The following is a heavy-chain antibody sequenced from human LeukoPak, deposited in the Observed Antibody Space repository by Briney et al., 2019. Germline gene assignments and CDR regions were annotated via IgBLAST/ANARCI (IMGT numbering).Heavy chain of an antibody. CDR2: IYYSGST. CDR3: ARDRGYYDSSGYRIHAFDI. D-gene: IGHD3-22*01. Sequence: PSETLSLTCTVSGGYISSYYWSWIRQPPGKGLEWIGYIYYSGSTNYNPSLKSRVTISVDTSKNQFSLKLSSVTAADTAVYYCARDRGYYDSSGYRIHAFDIWGQGTMVTVSS. CDR1: GGYISSYY. V-gene: IGHV4-59*01. J-gene: IGHJ3*02.